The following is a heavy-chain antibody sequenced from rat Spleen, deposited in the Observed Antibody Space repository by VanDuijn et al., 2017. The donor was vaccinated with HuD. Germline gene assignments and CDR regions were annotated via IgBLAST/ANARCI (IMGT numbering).Heavy chain of an antibody. J-gene: IGHJ2*01. D-gene: IGHD1-9*01. Sequence: EVQLVESDGGLVQPGRSLKLSCAASGFTFSDYYMAWVRQAPTKGLEWVATISSDGGNTYYRDSVKGRFTISRDNAETSLYLQMDSLRSEDSATYYCARRHYGYTDYFDYWGQGVMVTVSS. CDR1: GFTFSDYY. CDR2: ISSDGGNT. CDR3: ARRHYGYTDYFDY. V-gene: IGHV5-20*01.